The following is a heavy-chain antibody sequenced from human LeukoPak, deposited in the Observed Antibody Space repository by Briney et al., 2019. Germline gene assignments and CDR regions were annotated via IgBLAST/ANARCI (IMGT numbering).Heavy chain of an antibody. V-gene: IGHV3-74*01. CDR3: ARGPPDGSGSYYPGAD. CDR1: GFTFSSYW. Sequence: GGSLRLSCAASGFTFSSYWMHWVRQVPGKGLVWLSRINSHGSSTSYADSVKGRFTISRDNAKNTLYLQMNSLRVEDTAVYYCARGPPDGSGSYYPGADWGQGTLVTVSS. D-gene: IGHD3-10*01. J-gene: IGHJ4*02. CDR2: INSHGSST.